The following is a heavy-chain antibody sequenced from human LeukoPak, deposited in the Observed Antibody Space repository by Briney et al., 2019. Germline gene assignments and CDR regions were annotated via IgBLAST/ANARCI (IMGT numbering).Heavy chain of an antibody. CDR3: ARVDYDILTGYYTGFDY. V-gene: IGHV4-59*01. CDR1: GGSISSYY. Sequence: SETLSLTCTVSGGSISSYYWSWIRQPPGKGLEWIGYIYYSGSTNYNPSLKSRVTISVDTSKNQSSLKLSSVTAADTAVYYCARVDYDILTGYYTGFDYWGQGTLVTVSS. J-gene: IGHJ4*02. D-gene: IGHD3-9*01. CDR2: IYYSGST.